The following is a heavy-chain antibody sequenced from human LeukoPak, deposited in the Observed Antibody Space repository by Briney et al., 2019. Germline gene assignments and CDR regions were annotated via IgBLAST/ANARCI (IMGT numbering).Heavy chain of an antibody. D-gene: IGHD2-2*03. CDR1: GFTSNNYA. V-gene: IGHV3-23*01. Sequence: PGGSLRLSCAASGFTSNNYAMSWVRQAPGKGLEWVSAIVVSAYSTYYADSVKGRFTISRDNSKNTVYLQMDGLRAEDTATYYCAKGQERGSSFSFLDSWGQGSLVIVSS. CDR3: AKGQERGSSFSFLDS. J-gene: IGHJ4*02. CDR2: IVVSAYST.